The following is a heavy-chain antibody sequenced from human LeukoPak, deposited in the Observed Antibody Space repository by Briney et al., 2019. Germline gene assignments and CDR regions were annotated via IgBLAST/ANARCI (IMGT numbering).Heavy chain of an antibody. CDR3: AKDYYDSSGYSYYYYMDV. Sequence: GGSLRLSCAASGFTFSSYGMHWVRQAPGKGLEWVAVISYDGSNKYYADSVKGRFTISRDNSKNTLYLQMNSLRAEDTAVYYCAKDYYDSSGYSYYYYMDVWGKGTTVTVSS. CDR2: ISYDGSNK. CDR1: GFTFSSYG. D-gene: IGHD3-22*01. J-gene: IGHJ6*03. V-gene: IGHV3-30*18.